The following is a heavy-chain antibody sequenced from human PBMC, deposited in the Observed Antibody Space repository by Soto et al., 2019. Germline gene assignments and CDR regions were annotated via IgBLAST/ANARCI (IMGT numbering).Heavy chain of an antibody. CDR3: ARDMGSRFYYYGMDV. CDR2: ISSSSTI. D-gene: IGHD2-15*01. Sequence: VQLVESGGGLVQPGGSLRLSCAASGFTFSSYSMNWVRQAPGKGLEWVSYISSSSTIYYADSVKGQFTISRDNAKNSLYLQMNSPRDEDTAVYYCARDMGSRFYYYGMDVWGQGTTVTVSS. J-gene: IGHJ6*02. V-gene: IGHV3-48*02. CDR1: GFTFSSYS.